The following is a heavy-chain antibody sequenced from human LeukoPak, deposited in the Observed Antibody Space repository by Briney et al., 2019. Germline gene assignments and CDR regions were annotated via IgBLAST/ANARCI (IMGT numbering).Heavy chain of an antibody. V-gene: IGHV3-23*01. D-gene: IGHD3-10*01. Sequence: GGSLRLSCAASGFTFSSYAMSWVRQAPGKGLEWVSAISGSGGSTYYADTVKGRFTISRDNSKNTLYLQMNSLRAEDTAVYYCAKDTAAYYYGSGTSVWGQGTLVTVSS. CDR3: AKDTAAYYYGSGTSV. CDR1: GFTFSSYA. CDR2: ISGSGGST. J-gene: IGHJ4*02.